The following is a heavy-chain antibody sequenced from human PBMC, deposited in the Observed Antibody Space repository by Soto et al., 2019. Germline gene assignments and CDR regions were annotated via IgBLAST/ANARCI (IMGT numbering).Heavy chain of an antibody. CDR3: ARVPGYSMGDL. V-gene: IGHV1-3*01. CDR2: INAGNGNT. D-gene: IGHD2-21*01. CDR1: GYTFTSYA. Sequence: QVQLVQSGAEVKKPGASVKVSCKASGYTFTSYAMHWVRQAPGQRLEWMGWINAGNGNTKYSQKFQGRVTITRDTSASRAYMELSSLRYEDTAVYYCARVPGYSMGDLWGRGTLVTVSS. J-gene: IGHJ2*01.